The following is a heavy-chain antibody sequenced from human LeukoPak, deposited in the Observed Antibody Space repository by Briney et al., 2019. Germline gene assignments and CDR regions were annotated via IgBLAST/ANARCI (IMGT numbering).Heavy chain of an antibody. J-gene: IGHJ6*04. D-gene: IGHD3-10*02. CDR1: GFTFSTFA. CDR3: AELGITMIGGV. Sequence: GGSLRLSCAASGFTFSTFAMIWVRQAPGKGLEWVSFISSSRSYIYYADSVKGRFTISRDNAKNSLYLQMNSLRAEDTAVYYCAELGITMIGGVWGKGTTVTISS. V-gene: IGHV3-21*01. CDR2: ISSSRSYI.